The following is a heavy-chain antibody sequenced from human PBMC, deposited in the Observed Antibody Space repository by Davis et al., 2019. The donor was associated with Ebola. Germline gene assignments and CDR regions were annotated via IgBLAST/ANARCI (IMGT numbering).Heavy chain of an antibody. D-gene: IGHD1-1*01. CDR1: GYSFITHW. CDR2: LHPGTSDI. J-gene: IGHJ6*03. V-gene: IGHV5-51*01. Sequence: GESLKISCKASGYSFITHWIGWVRQMPGKGLEWMTHLHPGTSDIRYSPSFQGHVTIPADTSISTAYLQWSSLKASDTAMYYCARHPRSGVERRVYYYYYMDVWGKGTTVTVSS. CDR3: ARHPRSGVERRVYYYYYMDV.